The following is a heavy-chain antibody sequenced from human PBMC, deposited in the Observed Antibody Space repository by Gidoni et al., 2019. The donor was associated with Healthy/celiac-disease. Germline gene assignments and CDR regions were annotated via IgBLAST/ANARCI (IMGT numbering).Heavy chain of an antibody. CDR3: ARNRRDDYIAVDI. CDR2: IIPIFGTA. J-gene: IGHJ3*02. V-gene: IGHV1-69*01. CDR1: GGTFSSYA. D-gene: IGHD4-4*01. Sequence: VQLVQSGAAVKQPRSSVKVSCKASGGTFSSYAISWVRQAPGQGLEWMGGIIPIFGTANYAQKCQGRVTITADESTSTAYMELSSLRSEDTAVYYCARNRRDDYIAVDIWGQGTMVTVSS.